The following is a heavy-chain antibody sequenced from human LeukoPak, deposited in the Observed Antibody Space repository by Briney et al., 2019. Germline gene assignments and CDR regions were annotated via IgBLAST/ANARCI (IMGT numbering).Heavy chain of an antibody. CDR2: ITGDGGST. CDR1: GFTFDDYA. D-gene: IGHD2-15*01. J-gene: IGHJ4*02. Sequence: GGSLRLSCAASGFTFDDYAMHWVRQAPGKGLEWVSLITGDGGSTYYADSMKGRFTISRENSKNSLYLQMNRLRTEDTALYYCAKRYCSGGSCYYFDYWGQGTLVTVSS. V-gene: IGHV3-43*02. CDR3: AKRYCSGGSCYYFDY.